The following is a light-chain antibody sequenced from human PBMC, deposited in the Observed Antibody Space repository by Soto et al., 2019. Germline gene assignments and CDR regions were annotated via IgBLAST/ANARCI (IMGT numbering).Light chain of an antibody. CDR1: QTISSW. CDR3: QQYSSYWT. V-gene: IGKV1-5*03. Sequence: DIRMTQSPSPLSGSVGDRVTITCRASQTISSWLAWYQQKPGKAPKLLIYKASTLKSGVPSRFSGSGSGTEFTLTISSLQPDDFATYYCQQYSSYWTFAQGTKVDIK. J-gene: IGKJ1*01. CDR2: KAS.